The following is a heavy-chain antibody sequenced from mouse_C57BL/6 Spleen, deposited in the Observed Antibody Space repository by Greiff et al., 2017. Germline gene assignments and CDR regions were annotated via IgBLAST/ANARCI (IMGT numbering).Heavy chain of an antibody. CDR1: GYSITSGYY. CDR3: AREILKDYYFDY. Sequence: EVQLQQSGPGLVKPSQSLSLTCSVTGYSITSGYYWNWIRQFPGNKLEWMGYISYDGSNNYNPSLQNRISITRDTSKNQFFLKLNSVTTEDTATYYCAREILKDYYFDYWGQGTTLTVSS. V-gene: IGHV3-6*01. CDR2: ISYDGSN. J-gene: IGHJ2*01. D-gene: IGHD1-3*01.